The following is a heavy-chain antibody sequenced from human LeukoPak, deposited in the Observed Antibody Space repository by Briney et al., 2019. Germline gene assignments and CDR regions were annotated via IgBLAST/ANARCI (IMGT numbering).Heavy chain of an antibody. D-gene: IGHD3-22*01. CDR3: ARRRYYDGSGYLE. V-gene: IGHV4-39*01. Sequence: SETLSLTCSVSGDSVSRSDSYWDWIRQPPGKGLEWIGTIYYSGRTYYSPSLKSRVTMSVDPSNNQFSLNLRSVTAADAALYYCARRRYYDGSGYLEWGQGTLLSVSS. CDR2: IYYSGRT. CDR1: GDSVSRSDSY. J-gene: IGHJ1*01.